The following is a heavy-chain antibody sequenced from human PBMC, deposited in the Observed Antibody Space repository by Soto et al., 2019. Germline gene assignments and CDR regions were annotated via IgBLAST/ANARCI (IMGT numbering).Heavy chain of an antibody. CDR3: ARHVAWGYFDN. Sequence: QVQLQESGPGLVKPSETLSLTCNVSAGSVNSGGYYWSWIRQPPGKALEWIGYIYFSGVTSYNPSIKSRVAISLDTSKNRFALKPSSVPAADTAIYYCARHVAWGYFDNWGQGTRVTVSS. CDR2: IYFSGVT. CDR1: AGSVNSGGYY. J-gene: IGHJ4*02. D-gene: IGHD3-10*02. V-gene: IGHV4-61*08.